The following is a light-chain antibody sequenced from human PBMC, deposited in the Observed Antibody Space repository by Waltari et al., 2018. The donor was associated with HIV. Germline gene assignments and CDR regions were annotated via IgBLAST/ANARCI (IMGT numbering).Light chain of an antibody. J-gene: IGKJ5*01. V-gene: IGKV3-11*01. CDR3: QQRSIWPLIT. Sequence: EIVLTQSPATLPLSPGERATLSCRASQSVSSYLAWYQQKPGQAPRLLIYDASNRATGIPARFSGSGSGTDFTLTISSLEPEDFAVYYCQQRSIWPLITFGQGTRLEIK. CDR2: DAS. CDR1: QSVSSY.